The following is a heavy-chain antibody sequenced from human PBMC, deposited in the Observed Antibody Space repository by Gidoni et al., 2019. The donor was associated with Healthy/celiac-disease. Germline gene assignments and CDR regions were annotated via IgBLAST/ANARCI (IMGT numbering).Heavy chain of an antibody. J-gene: IGHJ6*02. V-gene: IGHV4-4*07. D-gene: IGHD2-2*01. CDR2: IYTSGST. Sequence: QVQLQESGPGLVKPSETLSLTCTVSGGSISSYYWRWIRQPAGKGLEWIGRIYTSGSTNYNPSLKSRVTMSVDTAKNQFSLKLSSVTAADTAVYYCARDDCSSTSCSRWGVVYGMDVWGQGTTVTVSS. CDR3: ARDDCSSTSCSRWGVVYGMDV. CDR1: GGSISSYY.